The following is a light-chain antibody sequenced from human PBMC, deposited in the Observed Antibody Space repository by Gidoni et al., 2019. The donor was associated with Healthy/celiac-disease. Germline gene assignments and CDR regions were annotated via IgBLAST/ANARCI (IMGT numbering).Light chain of an antibody. V-gene: IGKV1-9*01. Sequence: DIQLTQSPSFLSASVGDRVTITCRASQGISSYLAWYQQKPGKAPKLLIYAASTLQSGVPSRFSGSGSGTEFTLTISSLQPEDFATYYCQQLTSYLSTFXQXTKLEIK. J-gene: IGKJ2*01. CDR3: QQLTSYLST. CDR1: QGISSY. CDR2: AAS.